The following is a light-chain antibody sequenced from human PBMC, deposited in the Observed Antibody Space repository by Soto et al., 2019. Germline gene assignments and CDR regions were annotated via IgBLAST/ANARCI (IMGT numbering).Light chain of an antibody. CDR2: KAS. CDR1: QTISSW. CDR3: QHCNSDSEA. J-gene: IGKJ1*01. Sequence: DIQMTQSPSTLSGSVGDRVTITCRASQTISSWLAWYQQKPGTDPKLLLYKASTLKSGVPSRFSGSGSGTEFTLTISSLQPDDFATYYCQHCNSDSEAVGQVTKV. V-gene: IGKV1-5*03.